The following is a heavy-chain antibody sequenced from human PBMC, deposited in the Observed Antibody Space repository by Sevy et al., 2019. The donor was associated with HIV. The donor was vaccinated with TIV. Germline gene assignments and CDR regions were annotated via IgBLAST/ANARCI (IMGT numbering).Heavy chain of an antibody. CDR3: AQEHQRGIQLWRGYYFDY. CDR2: ISGSGGST. V-gene: IGHV3-23*01. J-gene: IGHJ4*02. D-gene: IGHD5-18*01. CDR1: GFTFSSYA. Sequence: GGSLRLSCAASGFTFSSYAMSWVRQAPGKGLEWVSAISGSGGSTYYADSVKGRFTISRDNSKNTLYLQMNSLRAEDTAVYYCAQEHQRGIQLWRGYYFDYWGQGTLVTVSS.